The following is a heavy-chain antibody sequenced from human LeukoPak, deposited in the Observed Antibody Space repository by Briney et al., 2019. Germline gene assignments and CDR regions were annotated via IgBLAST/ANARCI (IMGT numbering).Heavy chain of an antibody. CDR3: ARRLGYCGSTSCNHYYYYGMDV. CDR1: GYSFINYW. Sequence: GESLKISCKGSGYSFINYWIGWVRQMPGKGLEWMGIIYPGDSDTSYSPSFQGQVTISDDKSISTAYLQWSSLKALDTAMYYCARRLGYCGSTSCNHYYYYGMDVWGQGTTVTVSS. D-gene: IGHD2-2*01. J-gene: IGHJ6*02. V-gene: IGHV5-51*01. CDR2: IYPGDSDT.